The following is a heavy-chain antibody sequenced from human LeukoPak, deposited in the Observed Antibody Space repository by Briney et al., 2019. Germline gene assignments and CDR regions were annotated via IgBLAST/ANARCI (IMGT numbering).Heavy chain of an antibody. CDR3: AKDPAAGILPNWFDP. CDR1: GFTFSSYA. J-gene: IGHJ5*02. V-gene: IGHV3-23*01. Sequence: GSLRLSCAASGFTFSSYAMSWVRQAPGKGLEWVSAISGSGGSTYYADSVKGRFTISRDNSKNTLYLQMNSLRAEDTAVYYCAKDPAAGILPNWFDPWGQGTLVTVSS. D-gene: IGHD6-13*01. CDR2: ISGSGGST.